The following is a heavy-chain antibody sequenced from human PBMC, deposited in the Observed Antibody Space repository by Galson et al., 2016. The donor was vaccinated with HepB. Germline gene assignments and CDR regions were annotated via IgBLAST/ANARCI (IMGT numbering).Heavy chain of an antibody. D-gene: IGHD6-19*01. V-gene: IGHV3-43*01. CDR2: VGGNGATT. CDR3: AKEHNTGWPSLES. J-gene: IGHJ4*02. Sequence: SLRLSCAASGFIFRKFTMHWVRQRPGKGLEWVSLVGGNGATTFYADSVKGRFTISRDNGKNSVYLQMNSLTIEDTALYYWAKEHNTGWPSLESWGQGTLVSVSP. CDR1: GFIFRKFT.